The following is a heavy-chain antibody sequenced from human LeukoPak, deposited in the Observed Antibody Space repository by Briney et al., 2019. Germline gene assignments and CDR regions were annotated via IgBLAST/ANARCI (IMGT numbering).Heavy chain of an antibody. Sequence: NPSETLSLTCTVSGGSISSSSYYWGWIRQPPGKGLEWIGSIYYSGSTYYNPSLKSRVTISVDTSKNQFSLKLSFVTAADTAVYYCASYYYDSSAYYGPFDYWGQGTLVTVSS. CDR3: ASYYYDSSAYYGPFDY. D-gene: IGHD3-22*01. J-gene: IGHJ4*02. V-gene: IGHV4-39*01. CDR2: IYYSGST. CDR1: GGSISSSSYY.